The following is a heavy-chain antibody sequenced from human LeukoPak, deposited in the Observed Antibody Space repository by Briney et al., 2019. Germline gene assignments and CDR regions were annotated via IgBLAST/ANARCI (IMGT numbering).Heavy chain of an antibody. Sequence: ASVKVSCKASGYTFTGYYMHWVRQAPGQGLEWMGWNNPNSGGTNYAQKFQGRVTMTRDTSISTAYMELSRLRSDDTAVYYCARVAGAKPRTYYFDYWGQGTLVTVSS. D-gene: IGHD7-27*01. CDR3: ARVAGAKPRTYYFDY. CDR2: NNPNSGGT. V-gene: IGHV1-2*02. CDR1: GYTFTGYY. J-gene: IGHJ4*02.